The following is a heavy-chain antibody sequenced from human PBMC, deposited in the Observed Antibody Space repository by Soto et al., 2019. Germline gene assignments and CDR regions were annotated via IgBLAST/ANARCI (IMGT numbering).Heavy chain of an antibody. V-gene: IGHV3-11*01. CDR3: ARDRIAARLSAWFDP. J-gene: IGHJ5*02. CDR2: ISSSGSTI. D-gene: IGHD6-6*01. CDR1: GFTFSDYY. Sequence: GGSLRLSCAASGFTFSDYYMSWIRQAPGKGLEWVSYISSSGSTIYYADSVKGRFTISRDNAKNSLYLQMNSLRAEDTAVYYCARDRIAARLSAWFDPWGQGTMVTVSS.